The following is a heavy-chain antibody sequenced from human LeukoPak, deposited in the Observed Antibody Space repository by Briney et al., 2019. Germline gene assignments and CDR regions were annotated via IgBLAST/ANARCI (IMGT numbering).Heavy chain of an antibody. CDR2: INLGGSAK. CDR3: AAWGLHNY. V-gene: IGHV3-7*01. J-gene: IGHJ4*02. D-gene: IGHD7-27*01. CDR1: GFAFSDYW. Sequence: PGGSLRLSCSASGFAFSDYWMNWVRQAPGKGPEWVANINLGGSAKLYVDSVKGRYTISRDNAKNSLYLQMNSLRVEDTAVYYCAAWGLHNYWGQGTLVTVSS.